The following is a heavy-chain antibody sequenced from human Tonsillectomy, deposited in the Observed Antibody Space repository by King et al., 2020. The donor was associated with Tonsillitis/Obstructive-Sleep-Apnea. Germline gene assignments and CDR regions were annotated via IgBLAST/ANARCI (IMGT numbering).Heavy chain of an antibody. D-gene: IGHD6-13*01. Sequence: VQLVQFGVEVKKPGESLRISCKGSGYSFTSYWISGVRQMPGKGLEWMGRIDPSDSYTNYSPSFQGHVTISADKSISTAYLQWSSLKASDTAMYYCARGGILSAGAPDFWGQGTLVTVSS. CDR1: GYSFTSYW. CDR2: IDPSDSYT. CDR3: ARGGILSAGAPDF. V-gene: IGHV5-10-1*01. J-gene: IGHJ4*02.